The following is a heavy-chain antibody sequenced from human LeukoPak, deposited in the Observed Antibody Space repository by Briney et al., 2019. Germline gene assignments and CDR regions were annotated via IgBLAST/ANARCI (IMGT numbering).Heavy chain of an antibody. D-gene: IGHD2-15*01. J-gene: IGHJ6*02. V-gene: IGHV4-30-2*01. CDR2: IYHSGST. CDR3: ARGLVGMDV. Sequence: SQTLSLTCTVSGGSISSGGYYWSWIRQPPGKGLEWIGYIYHSGSTYYNPSLKSRITISVDRSKNQFSLKLSSVTAADTAVYYCARGLVGMDVWGQGTTVTVSS. CDR1: GGSISSGGYY.